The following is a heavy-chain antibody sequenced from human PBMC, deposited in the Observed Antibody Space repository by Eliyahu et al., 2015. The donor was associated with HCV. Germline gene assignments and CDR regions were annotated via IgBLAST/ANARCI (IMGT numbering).Heavy chain of an antibody. CDR1: GFXFXSYG. J-gene: IGHJ4*02. D-gene: IGHD3-22*01. CDR2: IWYDGSNK. CDR3: ARDPTYDSSGYHTPFGTLFDY. V-gene: IGHV3-33*08. Sequence: QVQLVESGGGVVQPGRSLRLSCAASGFXFXSYGXXWVRQAPGKGLEGVAVIWYDGSNKYYADSVKGRFTISRDNSKNTLYLQMNSLRAEDTAVYYCARDPTYDSSGYHTPFGTLFDYWGQGTLVTVSS.